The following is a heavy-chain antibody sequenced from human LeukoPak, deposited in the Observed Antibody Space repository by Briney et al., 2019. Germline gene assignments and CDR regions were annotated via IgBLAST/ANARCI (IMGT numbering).Heavy chain of an antibody. Sequence: GETLRLSCAASGFTFSNSGMSWVRQAPGRGPEWVSYISGSDTTTHYADSVKGRFTISGDNSKNTLYLQMNSLRAEDTAVYFYAKDQVVPFDYWGQGTLVTVSS. J-gene: IGHJ4*02. V-gene: IGHV3-23*01. D-gene: IGHD2-2*01. CDR2: ISGSDTTT. CDR3: AKDQVVPFDY. CDR1: GFTFSNSG.